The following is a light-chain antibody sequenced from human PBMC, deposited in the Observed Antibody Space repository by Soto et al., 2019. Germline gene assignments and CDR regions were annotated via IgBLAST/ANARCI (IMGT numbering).Light chain of an antibody. CDR2: KAS. CDR1: QSISSW. V-gene: IGKV1-5*03. J-gene: IGKJ1*01. CDR3: QQYNSYWT. Sequence: DIPMTQSPSTLSASVGDRVTITCRASQSISSWLAWYQQKPGKAPKLLIYKASSLESGVPSRFSGSGSGTEFTLTIRRRHPDDVATYYCQQYNSYWTFGQGTKVEIK.